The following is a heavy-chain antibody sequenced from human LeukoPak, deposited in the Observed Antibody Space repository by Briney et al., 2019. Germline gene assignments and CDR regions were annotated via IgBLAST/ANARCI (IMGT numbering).Heavy chain of an antibody. CDR2: ISARGDRT. J-gene: IGHJ4*02. D-gene: IGHD3-16*01. Sequence: GGSLRLSCVASGFSFGTYAMSWVRQAAGKGLEWVSAISARGDRTYYADSVKGRFTISRDNSKNTLYVQMNSLRVEDTAAYFCVKEMSGYAYGDYWGQGALVTISS. CDR3: VKEMSGYAYGDY. V-gene: IGHV3-23*01. CDR1: GFSFGTYA.